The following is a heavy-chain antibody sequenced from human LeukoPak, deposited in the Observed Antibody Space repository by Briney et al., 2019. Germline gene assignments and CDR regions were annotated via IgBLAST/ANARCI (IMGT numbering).Heavy chain of an antibody. CDR3: AKGRVGHSPGYYYGNDAFDI. Sequence: GGSLRLSCAASGFIFSDHYIDWVRQAPGKGLEWGGRSRNKARGYIIEYAASVKGRFTISRDDSKNSLHLQMNSLKIEDTAMYYCAKGRVGHSPGYYYGNDAFDIWGQGTMVTVSS. V-gene: IGHV3-72*01. D-gene: IGHD3-22*01. CDR2: SRNKARGYII. CDR1: GFIFSDHY. J-gene: IGHJ3*02.